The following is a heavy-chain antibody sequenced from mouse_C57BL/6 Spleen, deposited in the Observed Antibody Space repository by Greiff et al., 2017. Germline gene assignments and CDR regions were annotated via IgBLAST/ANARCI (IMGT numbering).Heavy chain of an antibody. CDR1: GYPFTSYW. CDR2: IDPSDSYT. CDR3: ARRMMVKRAMDY. Sequence: VQLQQPGAELVMPGASVKLSCKASGYPFTSYWMHWVKQRPGQGLEWIGEIDPSDSYTNYNQKFKGKSTLTVDKSSSTAYMQLSSLTSEDSAVYYCARRMMVKRAMDYWGQGTSVTVSS. V-gene: IGHV1-69*01. D-gene: IGHD2-3*01. J-gene: IGHJ4*01.